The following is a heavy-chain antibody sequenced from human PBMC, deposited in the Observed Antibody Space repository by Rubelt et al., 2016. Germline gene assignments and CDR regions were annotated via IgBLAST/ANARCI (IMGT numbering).Heavy chain of an antibody. D-gene: IGHD2-15*01. V-gene: IGHV3-30-3*02. CDR3: AKLGYCSGGSCYVTDY. Sequence: YYADSVTGRFTISRDNSKHTLYLQMNSLRAEDTAVYYCAKLGYCSGGSCYVTDYWGQGTLVTVSS. J-gene: IGHJ4*02.